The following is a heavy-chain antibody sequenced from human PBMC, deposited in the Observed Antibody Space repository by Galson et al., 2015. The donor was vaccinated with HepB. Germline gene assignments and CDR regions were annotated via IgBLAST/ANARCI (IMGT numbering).Heavy chain of an antibody. CDR1: GFTFSDYC. CDR2: LNSAGTNT. Sequence: SLRLSCATSGFTFSDYCMHWVRQAPGKGLVWVSRLNSAGTNTHYADSVKGRFTVSRDNAKNTLYLRMNSLRVEDTAVYYCARVSGGGTTETAACGNGTTVTASS. J-gene: IGHJ6*04. V-gene: IGHV3-74*01. CDR3: ARVSGGGTTETAA. D-gene: IGHD3-16*01.